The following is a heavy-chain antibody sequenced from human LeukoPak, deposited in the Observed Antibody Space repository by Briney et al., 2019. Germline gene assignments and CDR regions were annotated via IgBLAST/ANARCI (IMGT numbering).Heavy chain of an antibody. Sequence: SETLSLTCAVYGGSFSGYYWSWIRQPPGKGLEWIGEINHSGNTNYNSPLKSRVTISVDTSKNQFSLKVSSVTAADTGVYYCASKSTDHGELRFDYWGQGTLVTVSS. CDR2: INHSGNT. CDR1: GGSFSGYY. J-gene: IGHJ4*02. V-gene: IGHV4-34*01. CDR3: ASKSTDHGELRFDY. D-gene: IGHD4-17*01.